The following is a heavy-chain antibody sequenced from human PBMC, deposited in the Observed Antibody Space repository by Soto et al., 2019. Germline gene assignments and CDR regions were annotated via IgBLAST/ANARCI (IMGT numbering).Heavy chain of an antibody. V-gene: IGHV4-4*02. CDR2: IYHSGST. CDR3: ARMFDDYGVEVDY. Sequence: EQLQESGAGLVNPSGTLSLTCAVSGGSISSSNWWCLRRQPPGERLEWIGEIYHSGSTNYHPSLKRRVTISVDKSKNQFSLKLSSVTAADTAVYYCARMFDDYGVEVDYWGQGTLVTVSS. CDR1: GGSISSSNW. J-gene: IGHJ4*02. D-gene: IGHD4-17*01.